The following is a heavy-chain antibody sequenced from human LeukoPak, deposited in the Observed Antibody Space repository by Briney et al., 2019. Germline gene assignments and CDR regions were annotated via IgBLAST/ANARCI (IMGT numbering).Heavy chain of an antibody. J-gene: IGHJ3*02. CDR3: VRDSSFAFDI. CDR2: ISSTSSTI. CDR1: GFTFSGYS. Sequence: GGSLRLSCAASGFTFSGYSVNWVRQAPGKGLEWVSYISSTSSTIYYADSVKGRFTISRDNAQNSLHLQMNSLRDEDTAVYYRVRDSSFAFDIWGQGTMVTVSS. V-gene: IGHV3-48*02.